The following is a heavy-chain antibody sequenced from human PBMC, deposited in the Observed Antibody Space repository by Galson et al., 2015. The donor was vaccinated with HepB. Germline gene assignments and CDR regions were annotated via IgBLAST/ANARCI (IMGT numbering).Heavy chain of an antibody. D-gene: IGHD3-16*01. CDR2: FVPLFATA. CDR1: GGSFSSYG. Sequence: SVKVSCKASGGSFSSYGISWVRQAPGQGLEWMGGFVPLFATANYAQNFQGRVTITADESTSTAYMELSSLTSEDTAVYFCARFGATNNYWYFDLWGRGTLVTVSS. J-gene: IGHJ2*01. V-gene: IGHV1-69*13. CDR3: ARFGATNNYWYFDL.